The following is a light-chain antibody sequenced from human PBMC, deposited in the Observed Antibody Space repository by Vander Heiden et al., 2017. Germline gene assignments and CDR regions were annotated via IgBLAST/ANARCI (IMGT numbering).Light chain of an antibody. J-gene: IGKJ2*01. V-gene: IGKV3-11*01. CDR1: QSVSSY. Sequence: EIVLPQSPATLSLSPVERATLSCRASQSVSSYLAWYQQKPGQAPRLLIDDASNRATGIPARFSGSGSGTDFTLTISSLEPEDFAVYYCQQRSNGPGTFGQGTKLEIK. CDR2: DAS. CDR3: QQRSNGPGT.